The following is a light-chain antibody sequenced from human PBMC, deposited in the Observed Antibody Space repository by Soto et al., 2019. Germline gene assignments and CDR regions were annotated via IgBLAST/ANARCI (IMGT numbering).Light chain of an antibody. V-gene: IGLV2-14*03. CDR2: DVS. CDR3: SSYTGSSTYV. J-gene: IGLJ1*01. Sequence: QSVLTQPASVSGSPGQSITISCTGTSSDVGGYNYVSWYQQYPGKAPKLMIYDVSNRPSGVSNRFSGSKSGNTASLTISGRQAEDEADYFCSSYTGSSTYVFGTGTKLTVL. CDR1: SSDVGGYNY.